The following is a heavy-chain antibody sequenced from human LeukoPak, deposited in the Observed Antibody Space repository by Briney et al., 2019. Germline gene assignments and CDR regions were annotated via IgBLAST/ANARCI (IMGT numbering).Heavy chain of an antibody. CDR3: ARIDITMVREVIISDYYYGMDV. J-gene: IGHJ6*02. V-gene: IGHV1-8*01. D-gene: IGHD3-10*01. CDR1: GYTFTSYD. CDR2: MNPNSGNT. Sequence: ASVKVSCKASGYTFTSYDINSVRQATGQGLEWLGWMNPNSGNTGYAQKFQGRVTMTRNTSISTAYMELSSLRSEDTTVYYCARIDITMVREVIISDYYYGMDVWGQGTTVTVSS.